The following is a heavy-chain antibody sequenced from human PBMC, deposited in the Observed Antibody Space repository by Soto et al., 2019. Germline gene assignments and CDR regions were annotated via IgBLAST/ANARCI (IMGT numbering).Heavy chain of an antibody. CDR2: INHSGST. Sequence: PSETLSLTCAVYGGSFSGYYWSWIRQSPGKGLEWIGEINHSGSTNYNPSLKSRVTISVDTSKNQFSLKLSSVTAADTAVYYCARTVTTVQVLDYWGQGTLVTVSS. CDR3: ARTVTTVQVLDY. D-gene: IGHD4-17*01. J-gene: IGHJ4*02. V-gene: IGHV4-34*01. CDR1: GGSFSGYY.